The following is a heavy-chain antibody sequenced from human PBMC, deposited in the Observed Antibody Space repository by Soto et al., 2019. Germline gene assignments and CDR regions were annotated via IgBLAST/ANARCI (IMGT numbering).Heavy chain of an antibody. CDR1: GGTFSSYA. Sequence: RASVKVSCKASGGTFSSYAISWVRQAPGQGLEWMGGIIPIFGTANYAQKFQGRVTITADKSTSTAYMELSSLRSEDTAVYYCARERSRVGYCSSTSCYTLWFDPWGQGTLVTVSS. CDR2: IIPIFGTA. D-gene: IGHD2-2*02. CDR3: ARERSRVGYCSSTSCYTLWFDP. J-gene: IGHJ5*02. V-gene: IGHV1-69*06.